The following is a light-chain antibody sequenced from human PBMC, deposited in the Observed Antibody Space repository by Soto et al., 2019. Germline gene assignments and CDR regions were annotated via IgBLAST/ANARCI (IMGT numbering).Light chain of an antibody. Sequence: EIVMTQSPATLSVSPGERATLSCRASQSVSSNLAWYQQKPGQAPRLLIYGASTRATGIPARFSGSGSGTEFTLTISSLQSEDFAVYYCQSPAYTFGQGTKLEIK. V-gene: IGKV3-15*01. CDR3: QSPAYT. CDR2: GAS. CDR1: QSVSSN. J-gene: IGKJ2*01.